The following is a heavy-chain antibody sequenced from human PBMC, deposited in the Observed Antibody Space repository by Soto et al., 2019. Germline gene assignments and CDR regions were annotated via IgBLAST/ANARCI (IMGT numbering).Heavy chain of an antibody. D-gene: IGHD5-12*01. CDR1: GFTFSSYA. V-gene: IGHV3-9*01. Sequence: PGGSLRLSCAASGFTFSSYAMHWVRQVPGKGLEWVSGITWNSGYTGYADSVKGRFTISRDNAKNSLYLQMNSLRLEDTALYYCARGAQASGYRGYDYYVDYWGQGTLVTVSS. CDR2: ITWNSGYT. J-gene: IGHJ4*02. CDR3: ARGAQASGYRGYDYYVDY.